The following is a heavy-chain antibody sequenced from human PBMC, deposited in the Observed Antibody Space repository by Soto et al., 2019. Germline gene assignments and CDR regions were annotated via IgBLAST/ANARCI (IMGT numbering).Heavy chain of an antibody. CDR1: GYTLTGYY. J-gene: IGHJ6*02. Sequence: ASVKVSCKASGYTLTGYYMHWVRQAPGQGLEWMGWIDPNSGGTIYAQNFQGRVTMTRDTSISTAYMEVSRLRSDDTAVYYCARPYRSTWYFGMDVWGQGTTVTVSS. D-gene: IGHD6-13*01. V-gene: IGHV1-2*02. CDR3: ARPYRSTWYFGMDV. CDR2: IDPNSGGT.